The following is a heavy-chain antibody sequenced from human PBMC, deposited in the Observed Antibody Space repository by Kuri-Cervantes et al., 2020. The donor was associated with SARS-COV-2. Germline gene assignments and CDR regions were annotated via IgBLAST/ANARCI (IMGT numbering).Heavy chain of an antibody. D-gene: IGHD3-22*01. CDR1: GFTFSSYG. V-gene: IGHV3-15*01. J-gene: IGHJ3*02. CDR2: IKSKTDGGTT. CDR3: AKDQWWDSSGYPGGISSHDAFDI. Sequence: GESLKISCAASGFTFSSYGMHWVRQAPGKGLEWVGRIKSKTDGGTTDYAAPVKGRFTISRDDSKNTLYLQMNSLKTEDTAVYYCAKDQWWDSSGYPGGISSHDAFDIWGQGTMVTVSS.